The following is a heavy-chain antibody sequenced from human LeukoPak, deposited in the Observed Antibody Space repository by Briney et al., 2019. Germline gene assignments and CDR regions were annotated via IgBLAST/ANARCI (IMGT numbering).Heavy chain of an antibody. CDR1: GFTFSRYW. D-gene: IGHD2-2*01. CDR2: IKSDGIDK. Sequence: GGSLRLSCAASGFTFSRYWLSWVRQAPGKGLEWVANIKSDGIDKYYAESVRGRFTISRDNSKNTVSLQMKSLRADDTAVYFCARDRAYPRDQFDCWGQGTLVTVSS. J-gene: IGHJ4*02. CDR3: ARDRAYPRDQFDC. V-gene: IGHV3-7*03.